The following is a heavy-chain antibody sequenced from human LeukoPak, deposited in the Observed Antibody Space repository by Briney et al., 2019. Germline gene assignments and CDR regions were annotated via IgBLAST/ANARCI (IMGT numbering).Heavy chain of an antibody. Sequence: GGTLRLSCAASGFTFSTYGMIWVRQPPGKGLEWVSSIFPSGGEIHYADSVRGRFTISRDNSKSTLSLQMNSLRAEDTAIYYCATYRQVLLPFESWGQGTLVTVSS. CDR1: GFTFSTYG. V-gene: IGHV3-23*01. J-gene: IGHJ4*02. D-gene: IGHD2-8*02. CDR3: ATYRQVLLPFES. CDR2: IFPSGGEI.